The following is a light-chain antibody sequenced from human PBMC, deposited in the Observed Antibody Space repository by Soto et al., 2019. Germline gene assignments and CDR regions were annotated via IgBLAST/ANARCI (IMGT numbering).Light chain of an antibody. V-gene: IGLV2-14*01. CDR1: SSDVGAYNF. Sequence: QSALTQPASVSGSPGQSITISCTGTSSDVGAYNFVSWYQHHPGTAPKLMIYEVSNRPPGASNRFSGSKSGNTASLTISGLQTEDEADYYCYSYRGSNAWVFGGGTQLTVL. CDR2: EVS. CDR3: YSYRGSNAWV. J-gene: IGLJ3*02.